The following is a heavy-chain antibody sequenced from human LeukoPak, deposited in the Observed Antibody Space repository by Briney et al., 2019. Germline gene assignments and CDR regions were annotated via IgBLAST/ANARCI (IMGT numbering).Heavy chain of an antibody. Sequence: ASVKVSCKASGGTFSSYGISWVRQAPGQGLEWMGWISAYNGNTNYAQKLQGRVTMTTDTSTSTAYMELRSLRSDDTAVYYCARARRTRGPGVPIGYWGQGTLVTVSS. D-gene: IGHD3-10*01. CDR2: ISAYNGNT. CDR1: GGTFSSYG. CDR3: ARARRTRGPGVPIGY. V-gene: IGHV1-18*01. J-gene: IGHJ4*02.